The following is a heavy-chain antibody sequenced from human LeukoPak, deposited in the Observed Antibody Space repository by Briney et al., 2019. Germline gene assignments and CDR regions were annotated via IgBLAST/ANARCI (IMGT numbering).Heavy chain of an antibody. J-gene: IGHJ6*02. CDR2: INPNSGET. CDR1: GYTFTGYY. V-gene: IGHV1-2*02. D-gene: IGHD3-22*01. Sequence: VASVKVSCKPSGYTFTGYYIHWVRQAPGQGPEWMGWINPNSGETSTAHKFQGRVTMTRDTSINTAYMELSRLTSDDTAVYYCAKEVVSMIVGVLYGMDVWGQGTAVTVSS. CDR3: AKEVVSMIVGVLYGMDV.